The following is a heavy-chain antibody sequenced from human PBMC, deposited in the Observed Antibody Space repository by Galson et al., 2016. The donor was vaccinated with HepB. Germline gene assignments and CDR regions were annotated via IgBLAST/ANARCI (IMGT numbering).Heavy chain of an antibody. J-gene: IGHJ6*02. D-gene: IGHD6-19*01. CDR2: VKTNSGNT. Sequence: SVKVSCKASGYTFTTYDINWVRQATGQGLEWMGWVKTNSGNTGYAQKFQGRVTMSRNSSINTAYMELTSLRSKDTAVYYCARGAGIAVADYCYYYAFDVWGQGTTVTVSS. CDR1: GYTFTTYD. CDR3: ARGAGIAVADYCYYYAFDV. V-gene: IGHV1-8*01.